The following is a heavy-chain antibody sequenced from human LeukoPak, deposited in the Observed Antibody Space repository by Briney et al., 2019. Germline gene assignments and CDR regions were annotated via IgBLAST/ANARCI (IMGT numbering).Heavy chain of an antibody. CDR1: GGSFNTYV. V-gene: IGHV1-46*02. J-gene: IGHJ4*02. CDR2: INPSGGST. CDR3: ARGPPYYYDSSGIDY. Sequence: ASVKVSCKASGGSFNTYVITWVRQAPGQGLEWMGIINPSGGSTSYAQKFQGRVTMTRDTSTSTVYMELSSLRSEDTAVYYCARGPPYYYDSSGIDYWGQGTLVTVSS. D-gene: IGHD3-22*01.